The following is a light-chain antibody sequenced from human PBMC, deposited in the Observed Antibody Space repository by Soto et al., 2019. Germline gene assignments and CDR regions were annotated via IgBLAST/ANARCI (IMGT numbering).Light chain of an antibody. CDR1: SSDVGGYNY. CDR2: DVA. CDR3: SSYSSGSTLLL. V-gene: IGLV2-11*01. J-gene: IGLJ2*01. Sequence: QSALTQPRSVSGSPGQSVTVSCTGSSSDVGGYNYVSWYQQHPGKAPKLLISDVANRASGVPDRFSGSKSGNTASLTISGLQAADEADYYCSSYSSGSTLLLFGGGTKLTVL.